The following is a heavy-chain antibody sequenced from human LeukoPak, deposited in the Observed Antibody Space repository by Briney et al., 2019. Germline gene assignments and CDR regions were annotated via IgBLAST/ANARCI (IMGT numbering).Heavy chain of an antibody. CDR1: GFTFDDYA. CDR2: ISWNSGSI. V-gene: IGHV3-9*03. CDR3: AKSLGCSSTSCPIGGHAFDI. D-gene: IGHD2-2*01. J-gene: IGHJ3*02. Sequence: PGRSLRLSCAASGFTFDDYAMHWVRQAPGKGLEWVSGISWNSGSIGYADSVKGRFTISRDNAKNSLYLQMNSLRAEGMALYYCAKSLGCSSTSCPIGGHAFDIWGQGTMVTVSS.